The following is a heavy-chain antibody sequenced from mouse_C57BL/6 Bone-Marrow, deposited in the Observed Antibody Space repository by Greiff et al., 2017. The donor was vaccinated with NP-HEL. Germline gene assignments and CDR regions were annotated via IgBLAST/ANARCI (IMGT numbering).Heavy chain of an antibody. V-gene: IGHV14-3*01. Sequence: VQLQQSVAELVRPGASVKLSCTASGFNIKNTYMHWVKQRPEQGLEWIGGIDPANGNTKYAPKFQGKATITADTSSNTAYLQLSSLTSEDTAIYYCARSSSYYGSSLWFAYWGQGTLVTVSA. J-gene: IGHJ3*01. D-gene: IGHD1-1*01. CDR2: IDPANGNT. CDR1: GFNIKNTY. CDR3: ARSSSYYGSSLWFAY.